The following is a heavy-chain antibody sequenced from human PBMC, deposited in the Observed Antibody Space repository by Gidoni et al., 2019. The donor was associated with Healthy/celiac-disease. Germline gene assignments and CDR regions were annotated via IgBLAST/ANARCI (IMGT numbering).Heavy chain of an antibody. CDR3: ARDGSWLGDYYYFDY. CDR2: ISYDGSNK. CDR1: GFSFSSYA. V-gene: IGHV3-30-3*01. D-gene: IGHD4-17*01. J-gene: IGHJ4*02. Sequence: QVQLVESGGGVVQPGRSLKLSCAASGFSFSSYAMHWVRQAPGKGLEWVAVISYDGSNKYYADPVKGRFTISRDNSKNTLYLQMNSLRAEDTAVYYCARDGSWLGDYYYFDYWGQGTLVTVSS.